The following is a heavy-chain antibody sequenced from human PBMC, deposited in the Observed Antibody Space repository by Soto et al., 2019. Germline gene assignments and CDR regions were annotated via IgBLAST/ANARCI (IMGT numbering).Heavy chain of an antibody. D-gene: IGHD3-22*01. CDR2: INAGNGNT. Sequence: ASVKVSCKASGYTFTSYAMHWVRQAPGQRLEWMGWINAGNGNTKYSQKFQGRVTITRYTSASTAYMELSSLRSEYMAVYYCARSIVVVTSFDYWGQGTLVTVSS. V-gene: IGHV1-3*01. CDR3: ARSIVVVTSFDY. J-gene: IGHJ4*02. CDR1: GYTFTSYA.